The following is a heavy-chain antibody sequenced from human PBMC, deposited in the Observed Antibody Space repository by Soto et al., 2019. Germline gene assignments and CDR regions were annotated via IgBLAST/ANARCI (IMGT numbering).Heavy chain of an antibody. CDR3: ATSVLYYDFWSGYPGGYYYGMDV. J-gene: IGHJ6*02. V-gene: IGHV3-21*01. CDR2: ISSSSSYT. Sequence: EVQLVESGGGLVKPGGSLRLSCAASGFTFSSYSMNWVRQAPGKGLEWVSSISSSSSYTYYADSVKGRFTISRDNAKNSLYLQMNSLRAEDTAVYYCATSVLYYDFWSGYPGGYYYGMDVWGQGTTVTVSS. D-gene: IGHD3-3*01. CDR1: GFTFSSYS.